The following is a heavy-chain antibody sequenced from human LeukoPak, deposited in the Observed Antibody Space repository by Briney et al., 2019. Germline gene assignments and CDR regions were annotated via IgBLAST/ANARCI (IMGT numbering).Heavy chain of an antibody. CDR2: ISSSGSTI. D-gene: IGHD6-13*01. V-gene: IGHV3-11*04. Sequence: GGSLRLSCAASGFTFSDYYMSWIRQAPGKGLEWVSYISSSGSTIYYADSVKGRFTISRDNAKNSLYLQMNSLRAEDTAVYYCASSGSWYTNWSWGTNWFDPWGQGTLVTVSS. CDR1: GFTFSDYY. CDR3: ASSGSWYTNWSWGTNWFDP. J-gene: IGHJ5*02.